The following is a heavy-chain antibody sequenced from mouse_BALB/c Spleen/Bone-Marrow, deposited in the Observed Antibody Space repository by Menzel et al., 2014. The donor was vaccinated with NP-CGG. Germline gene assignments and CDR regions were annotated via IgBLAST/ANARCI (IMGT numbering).Heavy chain of an antibody. Sequence: VKLVESGPGLVQPSQSLSITCTVSGFSLTSYGVHWVRPSPGKGLEWLGVIWSGGSTDYNAAFISRLSISKDNSKSQVFFKMNSLQANDTAIYYCASNWDYAMDYWGQGTSVTVSS. CDR2: IWSGGST. D-gene: IGHD4-1*01. J-gene: IGHJ4*01. CDR1: GFSLTSYG. CDR3: ASNWDYAMDY. V-gene: IGHV2-2*02.